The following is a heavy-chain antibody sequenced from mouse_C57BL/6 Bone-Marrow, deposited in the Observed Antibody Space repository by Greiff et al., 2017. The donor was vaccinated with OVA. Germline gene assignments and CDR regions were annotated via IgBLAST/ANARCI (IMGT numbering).Heavy chain of an antibody. CDR3: ARGRRPFAY. CDR1: GYTFTSYG. J-gene: IGHJ3*01. V-gene: IGHV1-81*01. CDR2: IYPRSGNT. D-gene: IGHD1-2*01. Sequence: VQLQQSGAELARPGASVKLSCKASGYTFTSYGISWVKQRTGQGLEWIGEIYPRSGNTYYNEKFKGKATLTADKSSSTAYMELRSLTSEDSAVYFGARGRRPFAYWGQGTLVTVSA.